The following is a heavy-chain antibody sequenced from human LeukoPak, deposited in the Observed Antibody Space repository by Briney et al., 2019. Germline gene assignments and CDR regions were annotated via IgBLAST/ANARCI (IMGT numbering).Heavy chain of an antibody. CDR1: GFTFSSYS. Sequence: PGGSPRLSCAASGFTFSSYSMNWVRQAPGKGLEWVSSISSSSSYIYYADSVKGRFTISRDNAKNSLYLQMNSLRAEDTAVYYCARDGYSSGWYLYYFDYWGQGTLVTVSS. D-gene: IGHD6-19*01. CDR2: ISSSSSYI. CDR3: ARDGYSSGWYLYYFDY. J-gene: IGHJ4*02. V-gene: IGHV3-21*01.